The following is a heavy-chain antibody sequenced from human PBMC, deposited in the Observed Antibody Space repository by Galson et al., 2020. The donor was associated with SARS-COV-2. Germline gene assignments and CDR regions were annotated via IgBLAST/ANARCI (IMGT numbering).Heavy chain of an antibody. V-gene: IGHV4-38-2*02. CDR3: ATLYASAYYNGN. Sequence: ASETLSLTCSVSDYSFSSGHYWGWVRQPPGKGLEWIGSIYYSGSTYFNPSLKSRVTISVDTSKNQFSLNLSSVTAADTAVYYCATLYASAYYNGNWGRGTLVTVSS. CDR2: IYYSGST. D-gene: IGHD1-26*01. J-gene: IGHJ4*02. CDR1: DYSFSSGHY.